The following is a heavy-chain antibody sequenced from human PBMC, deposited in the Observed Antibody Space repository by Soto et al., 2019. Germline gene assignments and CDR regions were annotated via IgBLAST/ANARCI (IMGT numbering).Heavy chain of an antibody. J-gene: IGHJ3*02. CDR1: GDSVSSNSAA. Sequence: SQTLSLTCAISGDSVSSNSAAWNWIRQSPSRGLEWLGRTYYRSKWYNYYAVSVKSRITINPDTSKNQFSLQLNSVTPEDTAVYYCARGGGDDILTGYYAFDIWGQGTMVTVSS. V-gene: IGHV6-1*01. CDR2: TYYRSKWYN. D-gene: IGHD3-9*01. CDR3: ARGGGDDILTGYYAFDI.